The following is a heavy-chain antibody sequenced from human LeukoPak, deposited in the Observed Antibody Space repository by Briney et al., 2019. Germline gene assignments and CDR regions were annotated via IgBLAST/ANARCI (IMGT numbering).Heavy chain of an antibody. CDR1: GGSISSSSYY. J-gene: IGHJ3*02. Sequence: SETLSLTCTVSGGSISSSSYYWGWIRQPPGKGLEWIGGIYYSGSTYYNPSLKSRVTISVDTSKNQFSLKLSSVTAADTAVYYCASYLRRDGWQGDAFDIWGQGTMVTVSS. CDR2: IYYSGST. D-gene: IGHD2-15*01. CDR3: ASYLRRDGWQGDAFDI. V-gene: IGHV4-39*07.